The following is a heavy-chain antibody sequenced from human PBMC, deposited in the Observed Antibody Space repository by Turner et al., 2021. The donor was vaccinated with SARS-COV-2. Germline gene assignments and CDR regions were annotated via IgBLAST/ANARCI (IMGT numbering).Heavy chain of an antibody. Sequence: QLQLQESGPGLVKPSETPSLTCTVSGRSISSSRYYWGWIRQPPGKGMEWIGSIYYSGGTYYNQSLKTRVNITVDTYKNQFSLKLSSVAAADTAVYYCARLRPTQNFDYWGQGTLVTVSS. J-gene: IGHJ4*02. CDR3: ARLRPTQNFDY. CDR1: GRSISSSRYY. CDR2: IYYSGGT. D-gene: IGHD1-1*01. V-gene: IGHV4-39*01.